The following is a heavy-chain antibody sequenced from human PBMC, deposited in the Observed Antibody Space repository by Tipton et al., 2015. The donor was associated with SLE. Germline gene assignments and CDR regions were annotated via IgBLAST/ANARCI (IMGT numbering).Heavy chain of an antibody. Sequence: TLSLTCAVYGGSFSGYYWSWIRQPPGKGLEWIGEINHSGSTYYNPSLRSRVTISVDTSKNQFSLKLSSVTAADTAVYYCARQGDGSGSYYYAFDIWGQGTMVTLSS. CDR3: ARQGDGSGSYYYAFDI. V-gene: IGHV4-34*01. D-gene: IGHD3-10*01. J-gene: IGHJ3*02. CDR2: INHSGST. CDR1: GGSFSGYY.